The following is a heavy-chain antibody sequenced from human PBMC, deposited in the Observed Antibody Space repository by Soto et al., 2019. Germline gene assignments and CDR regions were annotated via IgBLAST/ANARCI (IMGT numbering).Heavy chain of an antibody. CDR1: GYSISSGYY. V-gene: IGHV4-38-2*02. J-gene: IGHJ4*02. CDR3: AREKDFWSGYYFDY. CDR2: IYHSGST. Sequence: SETLSLTCAVSGYSISSGYYWGWIRQPPGKGLEWIGSIYHSGSTYYNPSLKSRVTISVDTSKNQFSLKLSSVTAADTAVYYCAREKDFWSGYYFDYWGQGTLVTVSS. D-gene: IGHD3-3*01.